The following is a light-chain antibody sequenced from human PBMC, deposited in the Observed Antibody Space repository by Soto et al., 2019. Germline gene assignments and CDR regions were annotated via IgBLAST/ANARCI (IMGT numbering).Light chain of an antibody. CDR3: QQYNNWPPVT. V-gene: IGKV3-15*01. Sequence: EIVMTQSPATLSVSPGERATLSCRASQSVSSNLAWYQRKPGQAPRLLIYGATTRATDIPARFSGSGSGTEFTLTISSLQTEDFAVYYCQQYNNWPPVTFGGGTKVEIK. CDR2: GAT. CDR1: QSVSSN. J-gene: IGKJ4*01.